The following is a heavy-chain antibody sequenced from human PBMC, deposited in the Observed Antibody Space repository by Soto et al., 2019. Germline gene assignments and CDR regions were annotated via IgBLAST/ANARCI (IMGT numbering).Heavy chain of an antibody. CDR2: ISAYNDNT. CDR3: ATGGYDYGDNLVGRAFDI. D-gene: IGHD4-17*01. CDR1: GYTFTSYA. Sequence: GASVKVSCKASGYTFTSYAITWVRQAPGQGREWMGWISAYNDNTYYAQKLQGRVTMTTDTSTSTAYMELWSLRSDDTAAYYCATGGYDYGDNLVGRAFDIWGQGTMVTVSS. V-gene: IGHV1-18*01. J-gene: IGHJ3*02.